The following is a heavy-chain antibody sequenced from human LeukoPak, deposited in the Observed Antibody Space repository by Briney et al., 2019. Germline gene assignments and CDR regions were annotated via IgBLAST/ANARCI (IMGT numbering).Heavy chain of an antibody. CDR2: LNQDGSVQ. Sequence: PGGSLRLSCEASGFTFSHYWMTWYRQAPGKGLEWVANLNQDGSVQAYGDSVRGRFTISRDDAKNSVYIQMSSLRVEDTAMYYCGRTKNVADVWAKG. CDR1: GFTFSHYW. D-gene: IGHD2-21*01. CDR3: GRTKNVADV. J-gene: IGHJ6*03. V-gene: IGHV3-7*01.